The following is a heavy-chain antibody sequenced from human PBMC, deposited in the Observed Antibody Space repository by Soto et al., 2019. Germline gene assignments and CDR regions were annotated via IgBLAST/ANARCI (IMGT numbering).Heavy chain of an antibody. CDR2: IDPKNGGT. J-gene: IGHJ4*02. CDR3: ARDDYGIYPY. V-gene: IGHV1-2*02. D-gene: IGHD1-26*01. Sequence: VQLVQSGTEVKKTGASGKVSCKASGYTVTDYYIHWVRQAPGQGLEWMGWIDPKNGGTIYAQKFQDRVTMTRDTSISTAYMALSRLTSDDTALDYCARDDYGIYPYWGQGTLVTVSS. CDR1: GYTVTDYY.